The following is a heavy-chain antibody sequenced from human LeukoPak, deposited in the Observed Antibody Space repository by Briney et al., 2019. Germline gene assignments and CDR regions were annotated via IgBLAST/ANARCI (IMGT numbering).Heavy chain of an antibody. CDR3: ARPINYYDSSGYINWFDP. CDR2: ICVDSNTK. V-gene: IGHV3-48*01. J-gene: IGHJ5*02. D-gene: IGHD3-22*01. Sequence: GGSLRLSCAASGFTFSDYAMNWVRQAPGKGLEWVSYICVDSNTKYYGDSVKGRFTISRDDAKNSVYLQMSSLGAKDTAVYYCARPINYYDSSGYINWFDPWGQGTLVTVSS. CDR1: GFTFSDYA.